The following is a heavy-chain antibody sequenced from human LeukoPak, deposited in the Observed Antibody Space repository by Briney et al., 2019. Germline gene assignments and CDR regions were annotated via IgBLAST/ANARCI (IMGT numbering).Heavy chain of an antibody. V-gene: IGHV1-2*02. D-gene: IGHD5-12*01. CDR3: ARRGYSGYDRLGLFDY. Sequence: ASVKVSCKASGYTFTGYYMHWVRQAPGQGLEWMGWINPNSGGTNYAQKFQGRVTMTRDTSISTAYMELSRLRSDDTAVYYCARRGYSGYDRLGLFDYWGQGTLVTVSS. CDR1: GYTFTGYY. CDR2: INPNSGGT. J-gene: IGHJ4*02.